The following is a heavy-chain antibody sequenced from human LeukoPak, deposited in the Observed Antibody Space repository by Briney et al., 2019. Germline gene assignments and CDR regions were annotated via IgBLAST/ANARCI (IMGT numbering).Heavy chain of an antibody. CDR3: ARVSFSSGWYLTPFDY. V-gene: IGHV1-2*02. D-gene: IGHD6-19*01. CDR1: GYTFTGYY. J-gene: IGHJ4*02. Sequence: AASVKVSCKASGYTFTGYYMHWVRQAPGQGLEWMGWINPNSGGTNYAQKFQGRVTMTRDTSISTAYMELSRLRSDDTAVYYCARVSFSSGWYLTPFDYWGQGTLVTVSS. CDR2: INPNSGGT.